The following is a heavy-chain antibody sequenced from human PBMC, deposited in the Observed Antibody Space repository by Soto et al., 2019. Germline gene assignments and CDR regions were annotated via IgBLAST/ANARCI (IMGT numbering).Heavy chain of an antibody. J-gene: IGHJ6*02. Sequence: GASVKVSCKASGFTFTSSAMQWVRQARGQRLEWIGWIVVGSGNTNYAQKFQERVTITTDKSTSTAYMELSSLRSEDTAVYYCARSQGGSSSLDIYYYSYYGMDVWGQGTRVTVSS. V-gene: IGHV1-58*02. CDR1: GFTFTSSA. CDR2: IVVGSGNT. CDR3: ARSQGGSSSLDIYYYSYYGMDV. D-gene: IGHD2-15*01.